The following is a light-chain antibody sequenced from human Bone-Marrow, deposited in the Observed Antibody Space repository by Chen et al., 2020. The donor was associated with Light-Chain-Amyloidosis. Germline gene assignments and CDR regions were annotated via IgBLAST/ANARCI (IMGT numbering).Light chain of an antibody. CDR1: NIGSTS. CDR3: QVWDRSSDRPV. J-gene: IGLJ3*02. Sequence: SSPLTQPSSASVAPGQTATIACGGNNIGSTSVHWYQQTPGQAPLLVVYDDSDRPSGIPERLSGSNSGNTATLTISRVEAGDEADYYCQVWDRSSDRPVFGGGTKLTVL. V-gene: IGLV3-21*02. CDR2: DDS.